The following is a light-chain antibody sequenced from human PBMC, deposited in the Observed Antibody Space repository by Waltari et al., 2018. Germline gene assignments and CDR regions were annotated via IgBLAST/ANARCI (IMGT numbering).Light chain of an antibody. CDR2: SAN. CDR1: QGISSY. V-gene: IGKV1-17*01. CDR3: QQGNSYPLT. J-gene: IGKJ4*01. Sequence: DIQMSHTPSSLSASVGDRVTITCRASQGISSYLNWYQQKPGKAPELLIYSANSLPSGVPSRFSGSGSGTEFTLTISSLQPEDFATYYCQQGNSYPLTFGGGTKVEIK.